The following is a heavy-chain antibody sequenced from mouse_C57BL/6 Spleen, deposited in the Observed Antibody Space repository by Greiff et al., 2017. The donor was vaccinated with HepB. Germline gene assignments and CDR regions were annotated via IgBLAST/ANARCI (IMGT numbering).Heavy chain of an antibody. CDR3: AREGGVYGSSYVIDY. V-gene: IGHV1-64*01. J-gene: IGHJ2*01. Sequence: QVQLQQSGAELVKPGASVKLSCKASGYTFTSYWMHWVKQRPGQGLEWIGMIHPNSGSTNYNEKFKSKATLTVDKSSSTADMQLSSLTSEDSAVYYCAREGGVYGSSYVIDYWGQGTTLTVSS. CDR2: IHPNSGST. CDR1: GYTFTSYW. D-gene: IGHD1-1*01.